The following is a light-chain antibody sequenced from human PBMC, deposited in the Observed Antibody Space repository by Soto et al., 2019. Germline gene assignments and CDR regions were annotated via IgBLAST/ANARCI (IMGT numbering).Light chain of an antibody. V-gene: IGKV1-27*01. CDR1: QGINNF. CDR3: QKYNSAHFT. J-gene: IGKJ3*01. CDR2: AAS. Sequence: DIQMTQSPSSLSASVGDRVTITCRASQGINNFLAWYQQKPGKVPKLLIYAASTLQSGVPSRFNGSGAGTDYNLNISSLHHEDVATYYCQKYNSAHFTFGNGTKVDIK.